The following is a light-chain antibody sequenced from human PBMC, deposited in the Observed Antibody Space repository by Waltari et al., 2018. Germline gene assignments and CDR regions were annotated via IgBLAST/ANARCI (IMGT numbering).Light chain of an antibody. V-gene: IGLV2-14*03. J-gene: IGLJ1*01. CDR1: SSDICIYNY. Sequence: QSALTQPASVSGSLGQSITMSCTGTSSDICIYNYISWYQQHPGKAPKLLIYDVSNRPSGVSNRFSGSKSGNTASLTISGLQSEDEADYYCTSFSSDSTPLVFGTGTRVTV. CDR2: DVS. CDR3: TSFSSDSTPLV.